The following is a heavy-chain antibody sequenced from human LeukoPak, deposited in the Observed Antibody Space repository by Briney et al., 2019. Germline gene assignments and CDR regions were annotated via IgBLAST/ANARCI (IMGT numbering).Heavy chain of an antibody. CDR2: VSNSGDYI. D-gene: IGHD5-24*01. CDR3: ARESRDGYNYWGY. J-gene: IGHJ4*02. Sequence: GGSLRLSCAASGFSFSSYRMNWVRQAPGKGLEWVSSVSNSGDYIHYADSVKGRFTISRDNSKNSLYLQMNSLRAEDTAVYYCARESRDGYNYWGYWGQGTLVTVSS. CDR1: GFSFSSYR. V-gene: IGHV3-21*06.